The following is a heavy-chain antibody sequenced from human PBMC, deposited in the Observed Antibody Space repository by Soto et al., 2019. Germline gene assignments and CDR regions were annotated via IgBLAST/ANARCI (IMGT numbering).Heavy chain of an antibody. CDR1: GYSLATYW. CDR3: ARLGDCSGGSCFSRYYYHGMDV. Sequence: GEALNLSCKSSGYSLATYWITWVRQMPGKGLEWMGRIDPSDSYINYSPSFQGRVTISADKSLNTAYLQWSSLEASDTAMYYCARLGDCSGGSCFSRYYYHGMDVWGQGTTVTVSS. CDR2: IDPSDSYI. V-gene: IGHV5-10-1*01. J-gene: IGHJ6*02. D-gene: IGHD2-15*01.